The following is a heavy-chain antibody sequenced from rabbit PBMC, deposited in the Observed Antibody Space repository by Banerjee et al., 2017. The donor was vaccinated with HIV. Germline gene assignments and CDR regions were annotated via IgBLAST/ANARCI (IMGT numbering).Heavy chain of an antibody. CDR1: GFSFSSSYY. CDR3: ARGPSSSGYWDL. CDR2: IGTGSSGYT. V-gene: IGHV1S40*01. D-gene: IGHD1-1*01. J-gene: IGHJ4*01. Sequence: QQLVESGGGLVKPGASLTLTCTASGFSFSSSYYMCWVRQAPGKGLEWIACIGTGSSGYTYYASWAKGRFTISKTSSTTVTLQMTSLTAADTATYFCARGPSSSGYWDLWGPGTLVTVS.